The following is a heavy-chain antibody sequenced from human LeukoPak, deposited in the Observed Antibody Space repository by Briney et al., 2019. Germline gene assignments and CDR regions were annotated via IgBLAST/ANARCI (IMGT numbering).Heavy chain of an antibody. J-gene: IGHJ4*02. CDR2: VYYNGNT. Sequence: SETLSLTCTVSGGSISGYYWSWIRQPLGKRLEWIAYVYYNGNTYYNPSLKSRVTISVDTSKNQFSLRLTSVTAADTAVYYCVRDHGRVYDYWGQGTLVTVSS. D-gene: IGHD6-13*01. CDR3: VRDHGRVYDY. CDR1: GGSISGYY. V-gene: IGHV4-59*01.